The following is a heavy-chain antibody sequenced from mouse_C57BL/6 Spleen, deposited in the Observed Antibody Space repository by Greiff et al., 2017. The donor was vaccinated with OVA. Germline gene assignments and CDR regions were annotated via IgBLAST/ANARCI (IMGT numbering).Heavy chain of an antibody. CDR2: IYPGNSDT. J-gene: IGHJ2*01. D-gene: IGHD4-1*01. CDR3: TRTGPGYFDY. V-gene: IGHV1-5*01. CDR1: GYTFTSYW. Sequence: VQLQQSGTVLARPGASVKMSCKTSGYTFTSYWMHWVKQRPGQGLEWIGAIYPGNSDTSYNQKFKGKATLTAVTSASTAYMELSSLTNEDSAVYYCTRTGPGYFDYWGQGTTLTVAS.